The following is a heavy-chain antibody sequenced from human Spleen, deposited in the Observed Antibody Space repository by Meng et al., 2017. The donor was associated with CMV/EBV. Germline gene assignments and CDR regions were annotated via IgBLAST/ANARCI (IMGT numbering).Heavy chain of an antibody. CDR3: AKDIYDFWTGYYPYYFDS. D-gene: IGHD3-3*01. CDR1: FTFVSNA. CDR2: ISGSGVGT. V-gene: IGHV3-23*01. J-gene: IGHJ4*02. Sequence: FTFVSNAMTWARQAAEKGMEWVSSISGSGVGTYYADSVKGRFTISRDNSKNTLYLQLDSLRAEDTGIYYCAKDIYDFWTGYYPYYFDSWGQGTLVTVSS.